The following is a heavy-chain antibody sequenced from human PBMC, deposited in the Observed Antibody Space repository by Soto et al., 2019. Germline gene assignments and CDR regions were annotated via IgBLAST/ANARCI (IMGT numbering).Heavy chain of an antibody. J-gene: IGHJ5*02. CDR2: IIPIFGTA. D-gene: IGHD6-19*01. V-gene: IGHV1-69*06. CDR3: ARDSSGWSGDNWFDP. Sequence: VKVSCKASGGTFSSYAISWVRQAPGQGLEWMGGIIPIFGTANYAQKFQGRVTITADKSTSTAYMELSSLRSEDTAVYYCARDSSGWSGDNWFDPWGQGTLVTVSS. CDR1: GGTFSSYA.